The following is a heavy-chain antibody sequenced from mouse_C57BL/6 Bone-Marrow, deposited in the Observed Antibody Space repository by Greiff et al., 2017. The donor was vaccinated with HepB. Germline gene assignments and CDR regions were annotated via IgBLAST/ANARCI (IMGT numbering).Heavy chain of an antibody. Sequence: EVQLVESGGGLVKPGGSLKLSCAASGFTFSSYAMSWVRQTPEKRLEWVATISDGGSYTYYPDNVKGRFTIARDNAKNNLYLQMSHLKSEDTAMYYWARDGGDRAWFAYWGQGTLVTVSA. V-gene: IGHV5-4*01. CDR2: ISDGGSYT. CDR3: ARDGGDRAWFAY. J-gene: IGHJ3*01. D-gene: IGHD3-3*01. CDR1: GFTFSSYA.